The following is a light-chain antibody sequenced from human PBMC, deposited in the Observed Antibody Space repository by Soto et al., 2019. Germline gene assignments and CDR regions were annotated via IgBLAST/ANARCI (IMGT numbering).Light chain of an antibody. Sequence: EIVMTQSPATLSVSPGERATLSCRASQSVSSNLAWYQQKPGQAPRLLIYGASTRATGIPARFSGSGSGIEFTLTISSLQFEDFAVYYCQQYNNWPLTFGQGTKVDIK. V-gene: IGKV3-15*01. CDR2: GAS. CDR1: QSVSSN. J-gene: IGKJ1*01. CDR3: QQYNNWPLT.